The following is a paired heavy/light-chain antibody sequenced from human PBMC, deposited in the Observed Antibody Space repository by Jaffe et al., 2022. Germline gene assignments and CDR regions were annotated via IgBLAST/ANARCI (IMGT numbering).Light chain of an antibody. J-gene: IGLJ2*01. Sequence: SYELTQPPSVSVSPGQTASITCSGDKLGDKYACWYQQKPGQSPVLVIYQDTKRPSGIPERFSGSNSGNTATLTISGTQAMDEADYYCQAWDTSTVVFGGGTKLTVL. CDR1: KLGDKY. V-gene: IGLV3-1*01. CDR3: QAWDTSTVV. CDR2: QDT.
Heavy chain of an antibody. D-gene: IGHD3-10*01. CDR3: ARGGGAITLLRGDIMGSFFDY. CDR2: IYSGGNT. V-gene: IGHV3-66*02. CDR1: GFTVSSNY. J-gene: IGHJ4*02. Sequence: EVQLVESGGGLVQPGGSLRLSCAASGFTVSSNYMSWVRQAPGKGLEWVSVIYSGGNTYHADSVKGRFSISRDNPKNTLYLQMNSLRPEDTAVYYCARGGGAITLLRGDIMGSFFDYWGQGTLVTVSS.